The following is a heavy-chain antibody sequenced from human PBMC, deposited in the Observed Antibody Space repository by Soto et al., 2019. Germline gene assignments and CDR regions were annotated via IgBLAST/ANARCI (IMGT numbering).Heavy chain of an antibody. Sequence: QVQLVESGGGVVQPGRSLRLSCVVSGFNFSAYAMHWVRQAPGKGLEWVAIISYDGSNKYYADSVKGRFTISRDNSKNTVYLQMNSLRAEYTAVYYCAKDRAMVRGVIITLTNWFDPWGQGTLVTVSS. J-gene: IGHJ5*02. CDR1: GFNFSAYA. D-gene: IGHD3-10*01. CDR3: AKDRAMVRGVIITLTNWFDP. V-gene: IGHV3-30-3*01. CDR2: ISYDGSNK.